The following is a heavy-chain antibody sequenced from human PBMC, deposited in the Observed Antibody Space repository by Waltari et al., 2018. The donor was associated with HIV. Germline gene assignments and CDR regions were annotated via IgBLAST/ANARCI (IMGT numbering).Heavy chain of an antibody. V-gene: IGHV3-11*01. Sequence: QVQLVESGGGLVKPGGSLRLSCAASGFTFSDYYMSWIRQAPGKGLEWVSYISSSGSTIYYADPVKGRFTISRDNAKNSLYLQMNGLRAEDTAVYYCARDHPPWFGDIEWGMDVWGQGTTVTVSS. CDR3: ARDHPPWFGDIEWGMDV. J-gene: IGHJ6*02. CDR1: GFTFSDYY. CDR2: ISSSGSTI. D-gene: IGHD3-10*01.